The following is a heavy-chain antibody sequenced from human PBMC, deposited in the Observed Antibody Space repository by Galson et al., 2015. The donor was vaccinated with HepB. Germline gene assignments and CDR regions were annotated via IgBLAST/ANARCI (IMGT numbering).Heavy chain of an antibody. CDR2: ISWNSGSI. CDR3: AKDTLDTPTAFDI. CDR1: GFTFDDYA. V-gene: IGHV3-9*01. J-gene: IGHJ3*02. D-gene: IGHD2-2*02. Sequence: SLRLSCAASGFTFDDYAMHWVRHAPGKGLEWVSGISWNSGSIGYADSVKGRFTISRDNAKNSLYLQMNSLRAEDTALYYCAKDTLDTPTAFDIWGQGTMVTVSS.